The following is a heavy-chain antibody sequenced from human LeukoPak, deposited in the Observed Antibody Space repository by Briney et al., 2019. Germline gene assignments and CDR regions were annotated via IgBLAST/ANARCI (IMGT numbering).Heavy chain of an antibody. J-gene: IGHJ4*02. CDR1: GFTFSSYA. V-gene: IGHV3-7*01. CDR3: VGGDY. CDR2: INQDGSDK. Sequence: GGSLRLSCAASGFTFSSYAMNWVRQAPGKGLECVANINQDGSDKYYVDSVKGRFTISRDNTKNSLYLQMNSLRAEDTAVYYCVGGDYWGQGTLVTVSS.